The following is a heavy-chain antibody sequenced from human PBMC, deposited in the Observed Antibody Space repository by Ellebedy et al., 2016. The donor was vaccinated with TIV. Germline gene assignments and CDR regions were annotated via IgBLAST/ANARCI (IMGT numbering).Heavy chain of an antibody. V-gene: IGHV3-7*01. Sequence: GGSLRLSCAASGFTFSYYWMSWVRQAPGKGLEWVANIKQDGSEKYYVDSVKGRFTISRENAKNSLFLQMNSLRAEDTAIYYCATDGSYGDYLSPTHAFVIWGQGTMVSVSS. CDR2: IKQDGSEK. J-gene: IGHJ3*02. CDR1: GFTFSYYW. D-gene: IGHD4-17*01. CDR3: ATDGSYGDYLSPTHAFVI.